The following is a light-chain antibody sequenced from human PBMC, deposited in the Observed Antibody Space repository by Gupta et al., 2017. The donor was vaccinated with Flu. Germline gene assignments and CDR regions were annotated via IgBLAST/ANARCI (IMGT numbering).Light chain of an antibody. CDR3: QQENDFEWT. Sequence: PSTLSASVGDRVTVTCRASQSISNWLAWFQQNPGKAPRLLIYETSTLKSGVPSRFSGSGSGTEFTLTISSLQPDDFGTYYCQQENDFEWTFGQGTKVEIK. J-gene: IGKJ1*01. CDR1: QSISNW. CDR2: ETS. V-gene: IGKV1-5*03.